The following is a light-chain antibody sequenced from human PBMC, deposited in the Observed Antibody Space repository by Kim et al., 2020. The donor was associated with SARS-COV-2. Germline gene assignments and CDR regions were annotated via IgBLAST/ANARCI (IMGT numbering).Light chain of an antibody. CDR1: NIGTKN. Sequence: SVALAQTSRITCEGKNIGTKNVPWYQQKPRQAPVLVIYLDTNRPSGIPERFSGSNSGNTATLTISRAQAGDEADYYCQVWDISTVIFGGGTQLTVL. CDR3: QVWDISTVI. V-gene: IGLV3-9*01. CDR2: LDT. J-gene: IGLJ2*01.